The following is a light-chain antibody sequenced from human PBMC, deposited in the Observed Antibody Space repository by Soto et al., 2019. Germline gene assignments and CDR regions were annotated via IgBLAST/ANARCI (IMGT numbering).Light chain of an antibody. CDR3: CSYAGSTTYV. J-gene: IGLJ1*01. V-gene: IGLV2-23*01. CDR2: EGT. Sequence: QSVLTQPASVSGSPGQSITISCTGTSRDVGSYDLVSWYQHHPGKAPKLMIYEGTKRPSGVSNRLSGSKSGNTASLAISGLQAEDEADYYCCSYAGSTTYVFGTGTKLTVL. CDR1: SRDVGSYDL.